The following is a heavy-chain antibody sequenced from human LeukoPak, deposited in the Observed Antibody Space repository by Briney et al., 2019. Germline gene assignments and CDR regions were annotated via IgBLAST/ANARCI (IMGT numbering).Heavy chain of an antibody. J-gene: IGHJ3*02. CDR2: ISGSGGTT. CDR3: AKSRSAYPRVDGFDM. V-gene: IGHV3-23*01. D-gene: IGHD3-3*01. CDR1: GFTFSTYA. Sequence: GGSLRLSCAASGFTFSTYAMSWVRQAPGKGLEWVSAISGSGGTTYNADSVEGRFTISRDNSKSTLYLQMNSLRAEDTALYYCAKSRSAYPRVDGFDMWGQGTMVTVSS.